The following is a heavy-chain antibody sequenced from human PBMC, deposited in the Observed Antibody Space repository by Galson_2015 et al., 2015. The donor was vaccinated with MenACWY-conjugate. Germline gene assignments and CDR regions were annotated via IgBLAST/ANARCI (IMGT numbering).Heavy chain of an antibody. CDR3: ARGRTTPADAFDI. CDR2: ISAYNGNT. J-gene: IGHJ3*02. CDR1: GYTFTSYG. Sequence: CKASGYTFTSYGISWVRQAPGQGLEWIGWISAYNGNTNYAQKLQGRVTMTTDTSTSTAYMELRSLRSDDTAVYYCARGRTTPADAFDIWSQGTMVTVSS. V-gene: IGHV1-18*01. D-gene: IGHD4-17*01.